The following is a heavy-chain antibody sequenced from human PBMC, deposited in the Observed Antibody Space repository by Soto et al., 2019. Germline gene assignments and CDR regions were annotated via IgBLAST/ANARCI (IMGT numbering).Heavy chain of an antibody. Sequence: QVQLVESGGGVVQPGRSLRLSCAASGFTFSSYGMHWVRQAPGKGLEWVAVIWYDGSNKYYADSVKGRFTISRDNSKNTLYLQMNSLRAEDTAVYYCAREVQYYGSGRWSFDPWGQGTLVTVSS. J-gene: IGHJ5*02. D-gene: IGHD3-10*01. CDR3: AREVQYYGSGRWSFDP. CDR2: IWYDGSNK. V-gene: IGHV3-33*01. CDR1: GFTFSSYG.